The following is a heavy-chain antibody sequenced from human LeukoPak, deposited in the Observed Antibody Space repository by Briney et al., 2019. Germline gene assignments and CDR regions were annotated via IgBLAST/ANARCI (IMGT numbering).Heavy chain of an antibody. D-gene: IGHD5-12*01. CDR1: GFTFSSYG. CDR2: ISYDGSNK. Sequence: GGSLRLSCAASGFTFSSYGMHWVRQAPGKGLEWVAVISYDGSNKYYADSVKGRFTISRDNSKNTLYLQMNSLRAEDTAVYCCAKDGSGYDYYYYYYMDVWGKGTTVTVSS. V-gene: IGHV3-30*18. CDR3: AKDGSGYDYYYYYYMDV. J-gene: IGHJ6*03.